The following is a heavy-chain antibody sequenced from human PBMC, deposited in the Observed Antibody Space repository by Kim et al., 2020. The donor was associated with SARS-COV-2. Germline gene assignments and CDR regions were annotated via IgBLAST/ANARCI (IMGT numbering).Heavy chain of an antibody. J-gene: IGHJ4*02. CDR3: ARDRGAAAISSIDY. D-gene: IGHD2-2*01. V-gene: IGHV1-18*01. Sequence: APKLQGRGTMTTDTSTSTAYMELRSLRSDDTAVYYCARDRGAAAISSIDYWGQGTLVTVSS.